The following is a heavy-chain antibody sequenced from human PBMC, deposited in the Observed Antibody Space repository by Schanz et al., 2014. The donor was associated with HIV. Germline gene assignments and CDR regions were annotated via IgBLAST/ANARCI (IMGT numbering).Heavy chain of an antibody. V-gene: IGHV4-34*02. Sequence: QVQLQQWGPGLVKSSETLSLTCTVSGGSISSYYWSWIRQPPGMGLEWIGEIYQSGGTDYSPSFKSRITISLDTSKNQVPLNLSSVTAADTAVYYCARGNRRDGYNYFFDYWGQGTLVTVSS. J-gene: IGHJ4*02. D-gene: IGHD5-12*01. CDR1: GGSISSYY. CDR2: IYQSGGT. CDR3: ARGNRRDGYNYFFDY.